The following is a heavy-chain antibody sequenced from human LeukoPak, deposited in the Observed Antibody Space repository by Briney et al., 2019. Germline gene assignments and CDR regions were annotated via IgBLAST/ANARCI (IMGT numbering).Heavy chain of an antibody. J-gene: IGHJ6*02. CDR1: GGSISSYY. CDR3: ARDSVAGRSYYYYYGMDV. D-gene: IGHD6-19*01. V-gene: IGHV4-59*01. Sequence: SETLSLTCTVSGGSISSYYWSWIRQPPGKGLEWIGYIYYSGSTNYNPPLKSRVTISVDTSKNQFSLKLSSVTAADTAVYYCARDSVAGRSYYYYYGMDVWGQGTTVTVSS. CDR2: IYYSGST.